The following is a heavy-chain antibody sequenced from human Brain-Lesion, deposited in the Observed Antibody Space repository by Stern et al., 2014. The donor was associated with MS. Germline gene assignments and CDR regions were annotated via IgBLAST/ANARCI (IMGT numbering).Heavy chain of an antibody. V-gene: IGHV4-4*02. CDR1: GGSISSSNW. Sequence: QVQLQESGPGLVKPSGTLSLTCAVSGGSISSSNWWSWVRQSPGKGLEWIGESDHSGSTIYNPSLKSRVTVSVDKSKNRSSLTLRSVTAADTAVYFCARFPASRPHVFDSWGQGTLVTVSS. J-gene: IGHJ4*02. CDR3: ARFPASRPHVFDS. D-gene: IGHD6-13*01. CDR2: SDHSGST.